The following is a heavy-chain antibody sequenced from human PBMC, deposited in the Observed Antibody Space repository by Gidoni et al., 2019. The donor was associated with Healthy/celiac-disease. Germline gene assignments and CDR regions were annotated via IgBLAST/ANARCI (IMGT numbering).Heavy chain of an antibody. CDR2: ISSSSSTI. J-gene: IGHJ3*02. CDR1: GFTFSSYS. Sequence: EVQLVESGGGLVQPGGSLILSCAASGFTFSSYSMNWVRQAPGKGLEWVSYISSSSSTIYYADSVKGRFTISRDNAKNSLYLQMNSLRAEDTAVYYCARVPAAYAFDIWGQGTMVTVSS. D-gene: IGHD2-2*01. CDR3: ARVPAAYAFDI. V-gene: IGHV3-48*01.